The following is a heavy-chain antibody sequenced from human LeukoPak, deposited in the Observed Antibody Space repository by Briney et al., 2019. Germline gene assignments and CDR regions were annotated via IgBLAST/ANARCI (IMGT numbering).Heavy chain of an antibody. Sequence: GASVKVSCKASGYTFTAYSMHWVRQAPGQGLEWMGWINPNSGGTNYAQKFQGRVTMTRDTSITTAYMELSRLRSDDTAVYYCARGFRITMVRGRSLNWFDPWGQGTLVTVSS. CDR2: INPNSGGT. J-gene: IGHJ5*02. D-gene: IGHD3-10*01. CDR1: GYTFTAYS. CDR3: ARGFRITMVRGRSLNWFDP. V-gene: IGHV1-2*02.